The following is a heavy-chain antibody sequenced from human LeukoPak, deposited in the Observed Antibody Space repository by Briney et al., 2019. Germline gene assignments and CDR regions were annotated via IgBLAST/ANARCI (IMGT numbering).Heavy chain of an antibody. CDR1: GGSISSSSYY. V-gene: IGHV4-39*07. CDR3: AREGGGNSDY. Sequence: SETLSLTCTVSGGSISSSSYYWGWIRQPPGGGLEWIGSIYYSGSTYYNPSLKSRVTISVDTSKNQFSLKLSSVTAADTAVYYCAREGGGNSDYWGQGTLVTVSS. CDR2: IYYSGST. D-gene: IGHD4-23*01. J-gene: IGHJ4*02.